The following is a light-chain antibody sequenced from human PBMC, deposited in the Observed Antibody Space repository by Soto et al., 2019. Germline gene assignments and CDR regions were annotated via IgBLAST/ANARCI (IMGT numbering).Light chain of an antibody. V-gene: IGKV3-11*01. Sequence: EIVLTQSPATLSLSPGERATLSCGASQSVSSYLAWYQQKPGQAPRLLIYAASNRATGIPARFSGSGSGTDCTLTISSLEPEDFAVYYCRQRSDWPWTFGQGNKVEI. CDR3: RQRSDWPWT. CDR1: QSVSSY. CDR2: AAS. J-gene: IGKJ1*01.